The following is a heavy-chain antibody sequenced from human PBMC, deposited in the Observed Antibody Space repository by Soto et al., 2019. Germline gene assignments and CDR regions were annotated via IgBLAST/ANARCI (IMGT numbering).Heavy chain of an antibody. V-gene: IGHV3-15*07. CDR3: TTGGAYCGGDCYPIYAFDI. CDR2: IKSKTDGGTT. CDR1: GFTFSNAW. Sequence: EVQLVESGGGLVKPGGSLRLSCAASGFTFSNAWMNWVRQAPGKGLEWVGRIKSKTDGGTTDYAAPVKGRFTISRDDSKNTLYLQINSLKTEDTAVYYCTTGGAYCGGDCYPIYAFDIWGQVTMVTVSS. D-gene: IGHD2-21*02. J-gene: IGHJ3*02.